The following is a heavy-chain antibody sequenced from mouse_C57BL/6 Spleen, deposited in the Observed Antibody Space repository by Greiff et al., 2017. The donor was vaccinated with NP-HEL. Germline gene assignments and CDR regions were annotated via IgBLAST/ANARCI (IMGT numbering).Heavy chain of an antibody. CDR2: INPNNGGT. CDR1: GYTFTDYN. V-gene: IGHV1-18*01. D-gene: IGHD2-5*01. J-gene: IGHJ4*01. CDR3: ARRGGAYYSNYGYAMDY. Sequence: EVKLQESGPELVKPGASVKIPCKASGYTFTDYNMDWVKQSHGKSLEWIGDINPNNGGTIYNQKFKGKATLTVDKSSSTAYMELRSLTSEDTAVYYCARRGGAYYSNYGYAMDYWGQGTSVTVSS.